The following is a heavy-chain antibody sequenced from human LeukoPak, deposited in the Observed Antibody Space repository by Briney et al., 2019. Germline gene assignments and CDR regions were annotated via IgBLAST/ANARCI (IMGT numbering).Heavy chain of an antibody. CDR2: INHSGST. J-gene: IGHJ5*02. CDR3: ARNLRDWFDP. CDR1: GGSFSGYY. Sequence: SETLSLTCAVSGGSFSGYYWSWIRQPPGKGLEWIGEINHSGSTNYNPSLKSRVTISVDTSKNQFSLKLSSVTAADTAVYYCARNLRDWFDPWGQGTLVTVSS. V-gene: IGHV4-34*01.